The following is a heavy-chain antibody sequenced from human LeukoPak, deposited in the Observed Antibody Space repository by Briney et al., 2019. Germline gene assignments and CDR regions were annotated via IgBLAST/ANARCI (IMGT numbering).Heavy chain of an antibody. CDR2: IIPIFGTA. Sequence: ASVKVSCKASGGTFSSYAISLVRQAPGQGLEWMGRIIPIFGTANYAQKFQGRVTITTDESTSTAYMELSSLRSEDTTVYYCARDQARGTSCFNWFDPWGQGTLVTVSS. V-gene: IGHV1-69*05. J-gene: IGHJ5*02. CDR1: GGTFSSYA. CDR3: ARDQARGTSCFNWFDP. D-gene: IGHD2-2*01.